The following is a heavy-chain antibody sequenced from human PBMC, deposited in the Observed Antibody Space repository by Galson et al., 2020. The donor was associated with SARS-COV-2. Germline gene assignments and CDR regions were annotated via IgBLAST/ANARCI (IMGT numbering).Heavy chain of an antibody. D-gene: IGHD2-15*01. CDR1: GFTFSSYG. J-gene: IGHJ6*02. CDR3: ARELLDGMDV. CDR2: ISYDGSNK. V-gene: IGHV3-30*03. Sequence: GESLKISCAASGFTFSSYGMHWVRQAPGKGLEWVAVISYDGSNKYYADSVKGRFTISRDNSKNTLYLQMNSLRAEDTGVYYCARELLDGMDVWGQGTTVTVSS.